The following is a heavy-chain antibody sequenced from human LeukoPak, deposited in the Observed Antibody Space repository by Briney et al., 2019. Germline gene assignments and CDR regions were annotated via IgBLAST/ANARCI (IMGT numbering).Heavy chain of an antibody. CDR1: GYTFTGYY. Sequence: SVKVSCKASGYTFTGYYMHWVRQAPGQGLEWMGGIIPIFGTANYAQKFQGRVTITADESTSTAYMELSSLRSEDTAVYYCARDSDYRQQLVEGGNWFDPWGQGTLVTVSS. CDR2: IIPIFGTA. D-gene: IGHD6-13*01. V-gene: IGHV1-69*13. CDR3: ARDSDYRQQLVEGGNWFDP. J-gene: IGHJ5*02.